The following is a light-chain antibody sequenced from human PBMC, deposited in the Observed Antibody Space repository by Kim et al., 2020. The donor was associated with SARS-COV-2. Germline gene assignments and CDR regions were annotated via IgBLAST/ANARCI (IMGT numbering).Light chain of an antibody. J-gene: IGKJ4*01. V-gene: IGKV3-15*01. CDR2: GAS. CDR1: QSVSSN. Sequence: VFPGERATLACRGSQSVSSNLAWYQQKPGQAPKLLIYGASTRATGIPARFSGSGSGTEFTLTISSLQSEDYAVYYCQQYNNWPLTFGGGTKVDIK. CDR3: QQYNNWPLT.